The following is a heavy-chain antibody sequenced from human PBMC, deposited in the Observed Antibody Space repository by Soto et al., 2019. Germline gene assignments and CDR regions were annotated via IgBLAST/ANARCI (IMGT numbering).Heavy chain of an antibody. CDR2: IYYTGDT. CDR3: ARGSFIVTPYFFDS. Sequence: QVQLQESGPGLVKPSQTLSLTCPVSGGSISSDNYYWSWIRQPPGKGLEWIGYIYYTGDTYYNPSLKSRVTFSVDTSENQFSLKLTSVTAADTAVYYCARGSFIVTPYFFDSWGQGTLVTVSS. J-gene: IGHJ4*02. CDR1: GGSISSDNYY. V-gene: IGHV4-30-4*01. D-gene: IGHD3-9*01.